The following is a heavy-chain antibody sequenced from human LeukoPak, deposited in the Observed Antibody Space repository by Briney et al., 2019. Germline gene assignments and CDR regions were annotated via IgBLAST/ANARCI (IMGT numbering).Heavy chain of an antibody. J-gene: IGHJ3*02. CDR1: GGSISSYY. Sequence: SETLSLTCSVSGGSISSYYWSWIRQPPGKGLEWIGYIYYSGSTNYNPSLKSRVTISVDTSKNQFSLKLSSVTAADTAVYYCARAYDTSGYYIAFDIWGQGTMVTVSP. D-gene: IGHD3-22*01. CDR2: IYYSGST. V-gene: IGHV4-59*01. CDR3: ARAYDTSGYYIAFDI.